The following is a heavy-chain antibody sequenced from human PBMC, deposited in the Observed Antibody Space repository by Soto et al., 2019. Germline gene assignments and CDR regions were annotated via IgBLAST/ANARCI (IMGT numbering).Heavy chain of an antibody. V-gene: IGHV1-69*12. CDR1: GGTFSSYA. J-gene: IGHJ5*02. D-gene: IGHD6-19*01. CDR3: ARDYLAVAGRGGWFDP. Sequence: QVQLVQSGADVKKPGSSVKVSCKASGGTFSSYAISWVRQAPGQGLEWMGGIIPIFGTANYAQKFQGRVTITADESTSTAYMELSSLRSEDTAVYYCARDYLAVAGRGGWFDPWGQGTLVTVSS. CDR2: IIPIFGTA.